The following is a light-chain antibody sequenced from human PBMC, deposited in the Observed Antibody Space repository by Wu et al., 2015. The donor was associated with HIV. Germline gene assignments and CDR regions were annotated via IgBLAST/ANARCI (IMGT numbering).Light chain of an antibody. J-gene: IGKJ4*01. CDR2: AAS. CDR1: QSVASGY. CDR3: QQYANSPVT. Sequence: DIVLTQSPGTLSLSPGEGVTLSCRASQSVASGYLAWYQHKPGQAPRLLIYAASSRATGIPDRFTGSGSGTDFALTISRLEPEDFAVYYCQQYANSPVTFGGGTKVEDQT. V-gene: IGKV3-20*01.